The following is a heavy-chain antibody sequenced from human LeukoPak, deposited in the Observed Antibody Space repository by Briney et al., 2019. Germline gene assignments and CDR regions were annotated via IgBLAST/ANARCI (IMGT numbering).Heavy chain of an antibody. CDR2: IYYSGST. J-gene: IGHJ4*02. D-gene: IGHD6-6*01. V-gene: IGHV4-31*03. CDR3: ARGVRVLAARPYYFDY. CDR1: GGSISSGGYY. Sequence: PSQTLSLTCTVSGGSISSGGYYWSWIRQHPGKGLAWIGYIYYSGSTYYNPSLKSRVTISVDTSKNQFSMKLSSVTAADTAVYYCARGVRVLAARPYYFDYWGQGTLVTVSS.